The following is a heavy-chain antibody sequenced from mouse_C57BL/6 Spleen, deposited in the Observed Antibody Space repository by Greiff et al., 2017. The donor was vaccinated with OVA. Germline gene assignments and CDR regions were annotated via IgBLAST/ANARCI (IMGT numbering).Heavy chain of an antibody. CDR2: INYDGSST. D-gene: IGHD2-3*01. Sequence: EVKLVESEGGLVQPGSSMKLSCTASGFTFSDYYMAWVRQVPEKGLEWVANINYDGSSTYYLDSLKSRFIISRDNAKNILYLQMSSLKSEDTATYYCARVYDGYYGGYFDVWGTGTTVTVSS. CDR1: GFTFSDYY. CDR3: ARVYDGYYGGYFDV. V-gene: IGHV5-16*01. J-gene: IGHJ1*03.